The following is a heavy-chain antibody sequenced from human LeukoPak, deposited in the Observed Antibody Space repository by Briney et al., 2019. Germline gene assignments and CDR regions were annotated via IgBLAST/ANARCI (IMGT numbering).Heavy chain of an antibody. J-gene: IGHJ4*02. V-gene: IGHV3-7*01. CDR1: GFIFTSNW. Sequence: PGGSLRLSCTASGFIFTSNWMTWVRQAPGKGLEWVANIRQDGSEKNFVDSVKGRFTISRDNAKNSLYLQMNTLTAEDTAVYYCARDPIDYWGQGTLVTVTS. CDR2: IRQDGSEK. CDR3: ARDPIDY.